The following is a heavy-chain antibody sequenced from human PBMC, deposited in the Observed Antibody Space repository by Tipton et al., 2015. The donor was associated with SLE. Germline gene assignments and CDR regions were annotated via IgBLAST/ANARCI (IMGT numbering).Heavy chain of an antibody. CDR2: IRYDGSNK. CDR1: GSTFSSYG. CDR3: ARDGSGSPYYYYMDV. J-gene: IGHJ6*03. Sequence: SLRLSCAASGSTFSSYGMHWVRQAPGKGLEWVAFIRYDGSNKYYADSVKGRFTISRDNSKNTLYLQMNSLRAEDTAVYYCARDGSGSPYYYYMDVWGKGTTVTVS. D-gene: IGHD3-10*01. V-gene: IGHV3-30*02.